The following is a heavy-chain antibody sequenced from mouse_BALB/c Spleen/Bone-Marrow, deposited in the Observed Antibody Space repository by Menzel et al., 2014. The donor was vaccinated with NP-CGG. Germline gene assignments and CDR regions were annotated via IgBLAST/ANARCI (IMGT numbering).Heavy chain of an antibody. J-gene: IGHJ4*01. CDR1: GFSLTSYG. Sequence: VKLMESGPGLVAPSQSLSITCTVSGFSLTSYGVHWVRQPPGKGLEWLGVIWAGGSTNYNSALMSRLSISKDNSKSQVFLKMNSLQTDDTAMYSCARDYYGSLYAMDYWGQGTSVTVSS. V-gene: IGHV2-9*02. CDR2: IWAGGST. CDR3: ARDYYGSLYAMDY. D-gene: IGHD1-1*01.